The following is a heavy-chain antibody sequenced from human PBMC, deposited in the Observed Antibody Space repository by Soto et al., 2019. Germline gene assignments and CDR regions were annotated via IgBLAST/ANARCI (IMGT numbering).Heavy chain of an antibody. CDR3: AKDTENYGLYYFGY. D-gene: IGHD4-17*01. V-gene: IGHV3-23*01. CDR1: GFTFHDYA. Sequence: GGSLRLSCATSGFTFHDYALSCVRQAPGKGLEWVSAIAFTGSATYYADSVKGRFTISRDNAKNTLYLQMNSLRAEDTAVSYYAKDTENYGLYYFGYWGQGTLVNVSS. CDR2: IAFTGSAT. J-gene: IGHJ4*02.